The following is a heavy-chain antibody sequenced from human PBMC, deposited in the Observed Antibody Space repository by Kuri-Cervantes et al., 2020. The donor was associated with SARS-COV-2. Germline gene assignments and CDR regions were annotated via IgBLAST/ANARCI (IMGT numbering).Heavy chain of an antibody. V-gene: IGHV3-7*01. CDR1: GFTSSSYW. J-gene: IGHJ4*02. Sequence: GGSLRLSCAASGFTSSSYWMSWVRQAPGKGLEWVANIKQDGSEKYYVDSVKGRFTISRDNAKNSLYLQMNSLRAEDTAVYYCVRDGDHWNFDYRGQGTLVTVSS. CDR3: VRDGDHWNFDY. CDR2: IKQDGSEK. D-gene: IGHD1-1*01.